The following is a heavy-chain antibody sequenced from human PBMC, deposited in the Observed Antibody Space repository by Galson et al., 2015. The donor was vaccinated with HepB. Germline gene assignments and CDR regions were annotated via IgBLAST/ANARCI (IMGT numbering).Heavy chain of an antibody. D-gene: IGHD1-26*01. CDR2: TYYKSKWYN. Sequence: CAISGDSVSDNIVAWNWIRQSPSRGLEWLGRTYYKSKWYNDYAVSVKSRITINPDTSKNQVYLQLNSVTPEDTAVYYCARAGPQGGADFDYWGQGTRVTVSS. CDR1: GDSVSDNIVA. J-gene: IGHJ4*02. V-gene: IGHV6-1*01. CDR3: ARAGPQGGADFDY.